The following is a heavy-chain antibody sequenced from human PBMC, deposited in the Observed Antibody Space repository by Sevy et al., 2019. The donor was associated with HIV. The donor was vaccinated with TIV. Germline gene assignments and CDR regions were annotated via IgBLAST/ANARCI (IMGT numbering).Heavy chain of an antibody. CDR2: IKQDGSDK. CDR1: GFTFSGYW. J-gene: IGHJ4*02. D-gene: IGHD1-26*01. CDR3: AQEQLGRFDS. V-gene: IGHV3-7*01. Sequence: GESLKISCAASGFTFSGYWMNWVRQAPGKGLECVANIKQDGSDKHYVDSVKGRFTISRDNAKNSLYLQMNSLRVEDTAVYYCAQEQLGRFDSWGQGTLVTVFS.